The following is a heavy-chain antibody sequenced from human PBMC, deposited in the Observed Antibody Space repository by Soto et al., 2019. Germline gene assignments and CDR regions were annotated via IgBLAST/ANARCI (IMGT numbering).Heavy chain of an antibody. CDR1: GFTFSSYG. J-gene: IGHJ5*02. CDR3: AKDLEVGNDLGALGFDP. D-gene: IGHD3-16*01. CDR2: ISYVGSNK. V-gene: IGHV3-30*18. Sequence: QVQLVESGGGVVQPGRSLRLSCAASGFTFSSYGMHWVRQAPGKGLEWVAVISYVGSNKYYADSVKGRFTISRDNSKNTLYLQMNSLRAEDTAVYYCAKDLEVGNDLGALGFDPWGQGTLVTVSS.